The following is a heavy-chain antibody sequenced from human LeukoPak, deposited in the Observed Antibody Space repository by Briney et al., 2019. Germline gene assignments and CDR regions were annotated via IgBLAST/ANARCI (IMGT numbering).Heavy chain of an antibody. J-gene: IGHJ4*02. V-gene: IGHV3-21*04. D-gene: IGHD2-15*01. CDR2: ISSSSSYI. CDR1: GFTFSSYS. Sequence: EPGGSLRLSCAASGFTFSSYSMNWVRQAPGKGLEWVSSISSSSSYIYYADSVKGRFTISRDNSKDSLFLQMNSLRAEDTAVYYCARQLGYCSSGNCYFDSWGQGTLVTVSS. CDR3: ARQLGYCSSGNCYFDS.